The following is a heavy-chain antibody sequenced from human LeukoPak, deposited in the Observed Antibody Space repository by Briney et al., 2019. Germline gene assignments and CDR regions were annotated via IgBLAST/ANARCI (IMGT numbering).Heavy chain of an antibody. CDR1: GYTFTGYY. Sequence: ASVKVSCKASGYTFTGYYMHWVRQAPGQGLEWMGWINPNSGGTNYAQKSQGRVTMTRDTSISTAYMELSRLRSDDTAVYYCARDLTYYSSSSNFDYWGQGTLVTVSS. CDR2: INPNSGGT. J-gene: IGHJ4*02. D-gene: IGHD6-6*01. V-gene: IGHV1-2*02. CDR3: ARDLTYYSSSSNFDY.